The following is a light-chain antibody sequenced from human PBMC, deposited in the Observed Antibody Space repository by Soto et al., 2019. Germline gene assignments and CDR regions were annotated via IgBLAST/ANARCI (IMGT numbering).Light chain of an antibody. Sequence: DLQMTQSPSSLAASVGDRVTITCRASQGISNYLAWYQVKPGKVPNLLIYGASTLQSGVPSRFSGSGSGTDFTLTISSLQPEDVATYYCQKYDTAPRTFGQGTKVEIK. J-gene: IGKJ1*01. V-gene: IGKV1-27*01. CDR3: QKYDTAPRT. CDR2: GAS. CDR1: QGISNY.